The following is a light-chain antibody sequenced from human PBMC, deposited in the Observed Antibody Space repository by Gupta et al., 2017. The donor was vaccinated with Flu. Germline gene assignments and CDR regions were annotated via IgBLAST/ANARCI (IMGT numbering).Light chain of an antibody. V-gene: IGKV1-9*01. J-gene: IGKJ4*01. Sequence: TLVSASVGDRITVTSRACHGISSYLAWYQQKPGRAPKLLIYPASTLETGVPSRFSGSGSGTDFTLTISRLQPEDFAIYCCRQCKNYPYTFGQGTQVEIK. CDR2: PAS. CDR3: RQCKNYPYT. CDR1: HGISSY.